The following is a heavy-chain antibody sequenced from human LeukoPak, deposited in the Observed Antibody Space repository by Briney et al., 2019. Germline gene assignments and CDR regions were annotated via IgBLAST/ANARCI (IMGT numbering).Heavy chain of an antibody. CDR3: TRYNNDHFDY. V-gene: IGHV3-33*01. J-gene: IGHJ4*02. CDR1: GFTFGGYG. D-gene: IGHD1-14*01. Sequence: EGSLRLSCAVSGFTFGGYGIHWFRQTPGKWLEWVAVIPYDVSRAFYADSVKGRFNISRDNSKNTMSVQMDDLRAEDTAVYYCTRYNNDHFDYWGQGTLVTVSS. CDR2: IPYDVSRA.